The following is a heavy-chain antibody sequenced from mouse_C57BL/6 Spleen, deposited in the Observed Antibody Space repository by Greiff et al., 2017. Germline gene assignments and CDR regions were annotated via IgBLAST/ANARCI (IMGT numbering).Heavy chain of an antibody. Sequence: VQLQQSGAELARPGASVKLSCKASGYTFTSYGISWVKQRTGQGLEWIGEIYPRSGNTYYNEKFKGKATLTADKSSSTAYMELRSLTSEDSAVYFCASGVYEYDGGFAYWGQGTLVTVSA. CDR2: IYPRSGNT. CDR1: GYTFTSYG. CDR3: ASGVYEYDGGFAY. V-gene: IGHV1-81*01. J-gene: IGHJ3*01. D-gene: IGHD2-4*01.